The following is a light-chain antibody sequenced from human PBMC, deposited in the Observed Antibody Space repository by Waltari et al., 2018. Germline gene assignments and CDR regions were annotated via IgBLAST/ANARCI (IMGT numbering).Light chain of an antibody. CDR2: DVT. Sequence: QSALTQPRSVSESPGQSVTISCTGASTNTGGYNYVSWYQQHPGKAPKLIIYDVTKRPSGVPDRFSGSKSGDTASLTISGLQAEDEADYYCCSYAGTSPFGTGTKVTVL. CDR1: STNTGGYNY. V-gene: IGLV2-11*01. J-gene: IGLJ1*01. CDR3: CSYAGTSP.